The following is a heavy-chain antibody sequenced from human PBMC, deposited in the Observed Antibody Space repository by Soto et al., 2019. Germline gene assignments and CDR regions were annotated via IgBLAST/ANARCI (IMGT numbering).Heavy chain of an antibody. CDR2: INVYNGNK. CDR3: ARDLAVGWFDP. J-gene: IGHJ5*02. Sequence: QVQLVQSGAEVKKPGASVKVSCKTSGYTFTSYSISWVRQAPGQGLEWMGWINVYNGNKKYAQNLQGRVTMTTDTSTSTAYMELRGLRSDDTAVYYCARDLAVGWFDPWGQGTLVTVSS. CDR1: GYTFTSYS. D-gene: IGHD2-2*01. V-gene: IGHV1-18*01.